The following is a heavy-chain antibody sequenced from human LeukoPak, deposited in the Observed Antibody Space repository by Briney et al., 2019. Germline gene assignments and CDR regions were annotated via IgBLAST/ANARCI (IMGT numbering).Heavy chain of an antibody. CDR3: AKGSPYYYDSSGYYSDAFDI. Sequence: GGTLRLSCAASRFTFRSHGMNWVRQAPGKGLEWASGISPSGGITYYTDSVRGRFTISRDNSKNTVSLQMSSLRAEDTAVYYCAKGSPYYYDSSGYYSDAFDIWGQGTMVTVSS. D-gene: IGHD3-22*01. CDR2: ISPSGGIT. J-gene: IGHJ3*02. CDR1: RFTFRSHG. V-gene: IGHV3-23*01.